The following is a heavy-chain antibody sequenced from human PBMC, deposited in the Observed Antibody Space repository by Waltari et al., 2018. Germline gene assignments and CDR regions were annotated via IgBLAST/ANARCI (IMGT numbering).Heavy chain of an antibody. CDR3: ARKGGRGYTYGPFYYDS. D-gene: IGHD5-18*01. J-gene: IGHJ4*02. CDR1: GFRFSDFL. V-gene: IGHV3-74*01. Sequence: EVQLVEAGGDIVQPGGSLSTSCAASGFRFSDFLMNWVRQVPGKGLVWVSRINSDGSSISYSDSVKGRFTISRDNSKNMLYLQLNSLRAEDTAVYYCARKGGRGYTYGPFYYDSWGQGTLVTVSS. CDR2: INSDGSSI.